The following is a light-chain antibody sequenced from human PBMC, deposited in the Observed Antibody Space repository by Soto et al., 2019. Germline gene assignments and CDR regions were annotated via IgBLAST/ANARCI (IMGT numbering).Light chain of an antibody. J-gene: IGKJ5*01. CDR2: GAS. V-gene: IGKV3-15*01. CDR1: QSVSSN. Sequence: EIVMTQSPATLSVSPGERATLSCRASQSVSSNLAWYQQKPGQAPRLLIYGASTRDTGISARFSGSRSGTEFTLTISSLQSEDIAVYYCQQYNNWPPTFGQGTPLEIK. CDR3: QQYNNWPPT.